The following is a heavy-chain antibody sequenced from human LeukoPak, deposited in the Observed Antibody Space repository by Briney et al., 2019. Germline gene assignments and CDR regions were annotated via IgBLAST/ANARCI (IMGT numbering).Heavy chain of an antibody. D-gene: IGHD2-15*01. J-gene: IGHJ4*02. V-gene: IGHV3-23*01. CDR3: AREDYPDCSGGSCYSDFDY. CDR2: ISGSGGRT. CDR1: GFTFSSDV. Sequence: PGGSLRLSCAASGFTFSSDVMSWVRQAPGKGLEWVSAISGSGGRTYYADSVKGRFTISRDNSKNTLYLQMNSLRAEDTAVYYCAREDYPDCSGGSCYSDFDYWGQGTLVTVSS.